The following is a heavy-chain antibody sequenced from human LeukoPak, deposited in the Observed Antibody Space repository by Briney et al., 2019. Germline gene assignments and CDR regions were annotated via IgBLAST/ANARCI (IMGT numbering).Heavy chain of an antibody. CDR3: ARVVGAHFDY. J-gene: IGHJ4*02. CDR2: IYYSGST. CDR1: GGSISSYY. V-gene: IGHV4-59*01. Sequence: PSETLSLTCTVSGGSISSYYWSWIRQPPGKGLEWIGYIYYSGSTNYNPSLKSRVTISVDTSKNQFSLKLSSVTAADTAVYYCARVVGAHFDYWGQGTLVTVSS.